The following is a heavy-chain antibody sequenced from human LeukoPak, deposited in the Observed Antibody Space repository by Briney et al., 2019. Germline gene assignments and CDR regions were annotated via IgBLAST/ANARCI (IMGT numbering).Heavy chain of an antibody. CDR3: ARARGYSYGHDAFDI. D-gene: IGHD5-18*01. V-gene: IGHV3-30*04. Sequence: GTSLILSCAASGFTFNMHVMHWVRQTPGKGLEWVASILSDGSNGYYSDSVKGRFIISRDNSKNKLYLQLNSLRAEDTAVYYCARARGYSYGHDAFDIWGQGTMVTVSS. J-gene: IGHJ3*02. CDR2: ILSDGSNG. CDR1: GFTFNMHV.